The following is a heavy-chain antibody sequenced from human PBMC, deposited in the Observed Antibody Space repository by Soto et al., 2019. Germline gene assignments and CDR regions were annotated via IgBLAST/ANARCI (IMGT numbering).Heavy chain of an antibody. V-gene: IGHV3-30*03. CDR2: ISYDGGER. Sequence: QVQLVESGGGVVQSGGSLRLSCGGSGFIFSRYGMHWVRQAPGKGLEWVTGISYDGGERFYADSVKGRFTISRDNSQNMLDLQMSSLRPEDTAVYYCARDLPLYCRGDCNFDFWGQGTLVTVSS. D-gene: IGHD2-21*02. CDR1: GFIFSRYG. CDR3: ARDLPLYCRGDCNFDF. J-gene: IGHJ4*02.